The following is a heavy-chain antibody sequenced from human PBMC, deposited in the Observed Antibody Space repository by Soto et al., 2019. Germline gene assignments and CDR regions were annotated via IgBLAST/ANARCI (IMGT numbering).Heavy chain of an antibody. CDR3: AIAMAGKCHPFDY. J-gene: IGHJ4*01. CDR1: GFFLRDFG. CDR2: IWYDGSNT. V-gene: IGHV3-33*01. Sequence: PGGSLRLSCVASGFFLRDFGMHWVRQAPGKGLEWVSVIWYDGSNTYQGESVKGRFTMSRDISKNTLYLQMDSLRPEDTAVYYCAIAMAGKCHPFDYRGHGTLVTVS. D-gene: IGHD6-19*01.